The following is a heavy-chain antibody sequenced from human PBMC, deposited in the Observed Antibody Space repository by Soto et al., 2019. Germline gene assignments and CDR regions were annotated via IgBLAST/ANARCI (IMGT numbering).Heavy chain of an antibody. V-gene: IGHV1-69*12. D-gene: IGHD2-21*02. J-gene: IGHJ4*02. Sequence: QVQLVQSGAEVKKPGSSVKVSCKASGGTFSSYAISWVRQAPGQGLEWMGGIIPIFGTANYAQKFQGRVTITADESTSTAYVELRSLRSEDTAVYYCARTPIVVVTATPLNFDYWGQGTLVTVSS. CDR1: GGTFSSYA. CDR3: ARTPIVVVTATPLNFDY. CDR2: IIPIFGTA.